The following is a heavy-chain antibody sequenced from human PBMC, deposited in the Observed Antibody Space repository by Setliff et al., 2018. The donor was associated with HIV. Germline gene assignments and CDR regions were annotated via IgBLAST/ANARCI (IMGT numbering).Heavy chain of an antibody. V-gene: IGHV4-34*01. CDR3: ARDLRGDSVPATAAKSFDI. D-gene: IGHD2-21*02. J-gene: IGHJ3*02. Sequence: PSEPLSLTCAVYGGSFSGYYWSWIRQPPGKGLEWIGEINDSGSTNNNPSLKSRVAMSVDTSKNQFSLKLSSVTAADTAVYYCARDLRGDSVPATAAKSFDIWGQGTLVTVS. CDR1: GGSFSGYY. CDR2: INDSGST.